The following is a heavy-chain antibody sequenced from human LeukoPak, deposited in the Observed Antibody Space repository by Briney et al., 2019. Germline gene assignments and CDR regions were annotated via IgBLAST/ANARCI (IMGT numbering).Heavy chain of an antibody. CDR2: ISAYNGNT. CDR1: GYTFTSYG. CDR3: ARGAYYYDSSGPYDAFDI. D-gene: IGHD3-22*01. J-gene: IGHJ3*02. Sequence: ASVKVSCKASGYTFTSYGISWVRQAPGQGLEWMGWISAYNGNTNYAQKLQGRVTMTTDTSTSTAYMELRSLRSDDTAVYYCARGAYYYDSSGPYDAFDIWGQGTMVTVSS. V-gene: IGHV1-18*01.